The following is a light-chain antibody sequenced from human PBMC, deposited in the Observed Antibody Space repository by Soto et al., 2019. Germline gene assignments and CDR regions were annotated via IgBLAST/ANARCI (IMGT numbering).Light chain of an antibody. V-gene: IGKV3-20*01. CDR2: EAS. Sequence: EIVMTQSPATLTLSTGERATLSCRASQSVARKLAWYQQKPGQAPRLLIHEASSRATGIPDRFSGSGSGTDFTLTISRLEPEDFAVYYCQQYGSSPRSTFGQGTRLEIK. CDR1: QSVARK. J-gene: IGKJ5*01. CDR3: QQYGSSPRST.